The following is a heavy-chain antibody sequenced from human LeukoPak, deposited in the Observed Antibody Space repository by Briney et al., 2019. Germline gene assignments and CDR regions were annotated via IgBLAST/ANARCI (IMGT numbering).Heavy chain of an antibody. CDR1: GCTFSSYS. V-gene: IGHV3-21*01. CDR2: ISSSSSYI. J-gene: IGHJ4*02. D-gene: IGHD3-9*01. Sequence: PGGSLRLSCAASGCTFSSYSMNWVRQAPGKGLEWVSSISSSSSYIYYADSVKGRFTISRDNAKNSLYLQMNSLRAEDTAVYYCATPPRGILTGYYDYWGQGTLVTVSS. CDR3: ATPPRGILTGYYDY.